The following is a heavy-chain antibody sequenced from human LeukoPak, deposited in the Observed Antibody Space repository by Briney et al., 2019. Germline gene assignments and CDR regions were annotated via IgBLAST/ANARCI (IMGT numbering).Heavy chain of an antibody. CDR3: AKIRLSAVGGRGFDY. CDR1: GFTFSSYA. Sequence: GGSLRLSCAASGFTFSSYAMSWVRQAPGKGLEWVSSLSSTGSTTYYADSVKGRFTISRDNSKSTLYLQTNSLRADDAAVYYCAKIRLSAVGGRGFDYWGQGTLVTVSS. J-gene: IGHJ4*02. CDR2: LSSTGSTT. V-gene: IGHV3-23*01. D-gene: IGHD1-26*01.